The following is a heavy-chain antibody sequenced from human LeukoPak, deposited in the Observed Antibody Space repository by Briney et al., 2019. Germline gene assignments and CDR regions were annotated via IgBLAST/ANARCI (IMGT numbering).Heavy chain of an antibody. CDR2: IIPIYKTT. CDR1: GGTFSSYS. J-gene: IGHJ4*02. Sequence: AASVKVSCKASGGTFSSYSISWVRQAPGQGLEWMGKIIPIYKTTNYAPKFQGRVTFSTDESTTTAYMELSSLRSEDTAVYYCARCPYNYYDYSGPHLPDYWGQGTLVTVSS. V-gene: IGHV1-69*05. CDR3: ARCPYNYYDYSGPHLPDY. D-gene: IGHD3-22*01.